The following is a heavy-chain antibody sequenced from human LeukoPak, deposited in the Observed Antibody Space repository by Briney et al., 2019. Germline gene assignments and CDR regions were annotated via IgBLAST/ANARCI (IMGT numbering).Heavy chain of an antibody. CDR2: INHSGST. CDR3: ARASYDFWSGYPNWFHP. CDR1: GGSFSGYY. J-gene: IGHJ5*02. D-gene: IGHD3-3*01. V-gene: IGHV4-34*01. Sequence: KPSETLSLTCAVYGGSFSGYYWSWIRQPPGKGLVWIGEINHSGSTNYNPSLKSRVTISVDTSKNQFSLKLSSVTAADTAVYYCARASYDFWSGYPNWFHPWGQGTLVTVSS.